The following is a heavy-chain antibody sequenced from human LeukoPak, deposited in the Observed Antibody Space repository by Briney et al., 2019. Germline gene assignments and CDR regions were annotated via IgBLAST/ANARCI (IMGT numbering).Heavy chain of an antibody. V-gene: IGHV3-21*01. Sequence: KPGGSLRLSCAASGFTFSNYSMNWVRQAPGKGLEWVSSISGSSSSIYYADAVKGRFTISRDNAKNSLYLQMNSLRAEDTAVYYCANKQWLATDPFDYWGQGTLVTVSS. D-gene: IGHD6-19*01. CDR1: GFTFSNYS. CDR2: ISGSSSSI. J-gene: IGHJ4*02. CDR3: ANKQWLATDPFDY.